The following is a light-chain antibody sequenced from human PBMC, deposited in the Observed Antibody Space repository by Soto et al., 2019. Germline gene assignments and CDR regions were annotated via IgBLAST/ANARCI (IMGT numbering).Light chain of an antibody. CDR2: GAS. J-gene: IGKJ1*01. CDR3: QHFGNSLWT. CDR1: QSVASRN. Sequence: IVLTQSPGTLSFSPGERATLSCRASQSVASRNLAWYQQKSGQATRLIIYGASSRAIHPPHRFSGSGSGTDFTLTISGLEPEDFAVYYCQHFGNSLWTFGQGTKVDIK. V-gene: IGKV3-20*01.